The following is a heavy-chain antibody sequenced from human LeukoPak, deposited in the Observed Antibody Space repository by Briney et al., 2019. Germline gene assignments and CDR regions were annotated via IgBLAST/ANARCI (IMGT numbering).Heavy chain of an antibody. Sequence: GGSLRLSCAASGFTFSSYWMHWVRQAPGKGLVWVSRINSDGSSTSYADSVKGRFTISRDNAKNTLYLQMNSLRAEDTAVYYCAKRASGSYYFGYWGQGTLVTVSS. CDR1: GFTFSSYW. J-gene: IGHJ4*02. D-gene: IGHD1-26*01. CDR3: AKRASGSYYFGY. V-gene: IGHV3-74*01. CDR2: INSDGSST.